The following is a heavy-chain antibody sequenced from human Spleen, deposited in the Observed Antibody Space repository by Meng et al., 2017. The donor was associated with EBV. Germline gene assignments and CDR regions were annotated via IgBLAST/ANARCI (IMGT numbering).Heavy chain of an antibody. D-gene: IGHD2-15*01. CDR2: IHHSGGT. CDR1: RGFIHSGYW. J-gene: IGHJ4*02. V-gene: IGHV4-4*02. CDR3: ARAGYHRPASEY. Sequence: QGAGPGMVHPSETLSLPGAVSRGFIHSGYWWSWVRQSPGKGLEWIGEIHHSGGTSYNPSLKSRATISLDMSKDQFSLRLSSVTAADTAVYYCARAGYHRPASEYWGQGTLVTVSS.